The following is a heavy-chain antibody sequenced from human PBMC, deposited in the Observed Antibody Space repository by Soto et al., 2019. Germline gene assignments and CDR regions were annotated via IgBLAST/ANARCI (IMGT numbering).Heavy chain of an antibody. CDR3: AGASVATAMITLDFFDWHYGMDV. J-gene: IGHJ6*02. V-gene: IGHV1-69*06. Sequence: QVQLVQSGAEVRKPGSSVKVSCKASGGTFSNYALSWVRQAPGKGLEWVGGVIPLFSTANYAQKFQGPVTIIEDKSTITAYMELSSLKSKDTAVYSCAGASVATAMITLDFFDWHYGMDVWGQGTTVTVAS. D-gene: IGHD2-21*02. CDR2: VIPLFSTA. CDR1: GGTFSNYA.